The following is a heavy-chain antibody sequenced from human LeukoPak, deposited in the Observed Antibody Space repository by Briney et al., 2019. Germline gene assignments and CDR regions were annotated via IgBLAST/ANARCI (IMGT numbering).Heavy chain of an antibody. V-gene: IGHV3-9*01. D-gene: IGHD2-21*02. CDR2: ISWNSGSI. J-gene: IGHJ4*02. CDR3: AKDIGVTFSFSDY. CDR1: GFTFDDYA. Sequence: PGGSLRLSCAASGFTFDDYAMHWVRQAPGKGLEWVSGISWNSGSIGYADSVKGRFTISRDNAKNSLYLQMNSLRAEDTALYYCAKDIGVTFSFSDYWGQGTLVTVSS.